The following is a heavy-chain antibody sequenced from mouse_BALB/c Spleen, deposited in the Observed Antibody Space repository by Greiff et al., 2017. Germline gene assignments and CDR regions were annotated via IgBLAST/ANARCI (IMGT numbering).Heavy chain of an antibody. CDR1: GYNFTSYW. J-gene: IGHJ4*01. CDR2: IYPGSGST. V-gene: IGHV1-55*01. CDR3: ARWLLLAMDY. D-gene: IGHD2-3*01. Sequence: QVQLQQSGAELVKPGTSVKLSCKASGYNFTSYWINWVKLRPGQGLEWIGDIYPGSGSTNYNEKFKSKATLTVDTSSSTAYMQLSSLASEDSALYYCARWLLLAMDYWGQGTSVTVSS.